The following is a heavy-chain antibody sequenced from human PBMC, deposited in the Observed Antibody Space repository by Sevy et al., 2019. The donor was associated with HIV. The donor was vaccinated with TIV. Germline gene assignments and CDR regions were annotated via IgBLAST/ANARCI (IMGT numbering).Heavy chain of an antibody. J-gene: IGHJ3*02. V-gene: IGHV1-18*04. D-gene: IGHD3-22*01. CDR3: ARDESGSYYYDSSGYYRALTFDI. CDR2: ISAYNGNT. CDR1: GYTFTSYG. Sequence: ASVKVSGKASGYTFTSYGISWVRQAPGQGLEWMGWISAYNGNTNYAQKLQGRVTMTTDTSTSTAYMELRSLRSDDTAVYYCARDESGSYYYDSSGYYRALTFDIWGQGTMVTVSS.